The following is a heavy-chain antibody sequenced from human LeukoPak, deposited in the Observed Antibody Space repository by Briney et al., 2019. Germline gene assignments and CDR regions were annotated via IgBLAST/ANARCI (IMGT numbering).Heavy chain of an antibody. CDR1: GGSISSYY. V-gene: IGHV4-59*01. CDR3: ARAAPWFDP. CDR2: IYYSGST. Sequence: PSEALSLTCTVSGGSISSYYWSWIRQPPGKGLEWIGYIYYSGSTNYNPSLKSRVTISVDTSKNQFSLKLSSVTAADTAVYYCARAAPWFDPWGQGTLVTVSS. J-gene: IGHJ5*02.